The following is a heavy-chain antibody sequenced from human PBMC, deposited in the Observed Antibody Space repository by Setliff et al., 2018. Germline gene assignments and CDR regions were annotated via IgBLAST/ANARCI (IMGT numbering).Heavy chain of an antibody. D-gene: IGHD3-10*01. CDR2: ISGSGGST. CDR3: AKNGFGFRFYYAYMDV. V-gene: IGHV3-23*01. J-gene: IGHJ6*03. Sequence: GGSLRLSCAASGFTFSSYAMSWVRQAPGKGLEWVSAISGSGGSTYYADSVKGRFTISRDNSKNTLYLQMNSLRAEDTAVYYCAKNGFGFRFYYAYMDVWGKGTTVTVSS. CDR1: GFTFSSYA.